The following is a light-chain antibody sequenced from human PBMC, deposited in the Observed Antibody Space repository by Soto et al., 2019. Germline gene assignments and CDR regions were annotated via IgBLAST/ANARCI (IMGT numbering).Light chain of an antibody. Sequence: EIVLTQSPGTLSLSPGARATLSCRASQSVSSSDLAWYQQKPGQAPRLLIYGASTRATGIPDRFSVSGSGSDFTLTISILGPEYFAVYYCQQYGGSPLFTFGQGTKLEIK. J-gene: IGKJ2*01. CDR2: GAS. CDR1: QSVSSSD. CDR3: QQYGGSPLFT. V-gene: IGKV3-20*01.